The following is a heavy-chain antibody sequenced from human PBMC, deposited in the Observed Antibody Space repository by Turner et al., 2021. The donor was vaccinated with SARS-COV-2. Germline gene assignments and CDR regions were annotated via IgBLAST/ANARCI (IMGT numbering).Heavy chain of an antibody. V-gene: IGHV3-23*01. J-gene: IGHJ3*02. CDR2: ISGTGGNT. Sequence: EVQLLESGGGLVQPGGSLRLSCTASGFIFNNYAMSWVRQAPGKGREWVAAISGTGGNTYYADSAKGRFTISRDNSKNTQYLQMNSLGAEDTALYYCTKDYYHSRGYADAFDMWGQGTAVIVSS. D-gene: IGHD3-22*01. CDR3: TKDYYHSRGYADAFDM. CDR1: GFIFNNYA.